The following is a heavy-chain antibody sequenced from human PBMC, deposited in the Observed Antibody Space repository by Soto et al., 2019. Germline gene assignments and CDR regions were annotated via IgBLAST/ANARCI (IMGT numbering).Heavy chain of an antibody. CDR1: GFTFSSYA. J-gene: IGHJ4*02. D-gene: IGHD3-22*01. CDR3: AKEYDSSGYRHPYFDY. CDR2: IRYDGGNK. Sequence: GGSLRLSCAASGFTFSSYAMSWVRQAPGKGLEWVSVIRYDGGNKYYADSVKGRFTISRDNSKNTLYLQMNSLRAEDTAVYYCAKEYDSSGYRHPYFDYWGQGTLVTVSS. V-gene: IGHV3-23*01.